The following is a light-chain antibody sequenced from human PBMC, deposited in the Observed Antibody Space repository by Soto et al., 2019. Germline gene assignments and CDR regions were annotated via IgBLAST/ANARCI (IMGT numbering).Light chain of an antibody. J-gene: IGKJ1*01. Sequence: DIQLTQSPSSLSASVGDRVTITCRASQSITTYLNWYQQKPGKAPKLLIYAASTLQSGVPSRFSDRGSGADFTLTISSLLPEDFTVYFCQQSYTTPRTFGQGTKVEMK. CDR3: QQSYTTPRT. CDR2: AAS. V-gene: IGKV1-39*01. CDR1: QSITTY.